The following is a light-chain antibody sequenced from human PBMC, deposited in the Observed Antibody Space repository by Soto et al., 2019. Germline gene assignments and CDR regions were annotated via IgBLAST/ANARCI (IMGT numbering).Light chain of an antibody. CDR3: QQSHSIPRT. CDR2: AAN. V-gene: IGKV1-39*01. Sequence: DVQMTQSPSSLSASVGERVTITCRASHGVSTYLNWYQQKPGKAHKVLIFAANSLQRGVPSRFSGSGSGTEFTLTISSLQPEDFATYYCQQSHSIPRTFGQGTKVEVK. J-gene: IGKJ1*01. CDR1: HGVSTY.